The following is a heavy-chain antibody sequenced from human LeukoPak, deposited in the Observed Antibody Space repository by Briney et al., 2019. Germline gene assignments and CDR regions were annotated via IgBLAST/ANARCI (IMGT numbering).Heavy chain of an antibody. V-gene: IGHV1-58*02. D-gene: IGHD3-9*01. CDR3: AAGYRDILTGYYMDV. Sequence: GASVKVSCKASGFTFTSSAMQWVRQARGQRLEWIGWIVVGSGNTNYAQKFQERVTITRDMSTSTAYMELSSLRSEDTAVYHCAAGYRDILTGYYMDVWGKGTTVTVSS. CDR2: IVVGSGNT. J-gene: IGHJ6*03. CDR1: GFTFTSSA.